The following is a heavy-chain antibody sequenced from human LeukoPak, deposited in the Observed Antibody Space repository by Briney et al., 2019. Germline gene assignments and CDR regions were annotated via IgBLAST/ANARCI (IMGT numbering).Heavy chain of an antibody. D-gene: IGHD5-18*01. CDR1: GFTVSSNY. Sequence: PGGSLRLSCAASGFTVSSNYMSWVRQAPGKGLEWVSVIYSGGSTYYADSVKGRFTISRDNSKNTLYLQMNSLRAEDTAVYYCARAVGSPGYSYGYPYYYYYYYMDVWGKGTTVTISS. CDR2: IYSGGST. V-gene: IGHV3-66*01. J-gene: IGHJ6*03. CDR3: ARAVGSPGYSYGYPYYYYYYYMDV.